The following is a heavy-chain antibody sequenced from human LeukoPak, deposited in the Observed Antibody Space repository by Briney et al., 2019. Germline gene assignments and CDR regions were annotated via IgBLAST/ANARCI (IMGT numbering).Heavy chain of an antibody. V-gene: IGHV3-23*01. J-gene: IGHJ4*02. CDR3: ARPRTEGAYFDY. D-gene: IGHD3/OR15-3a*01. CDR1: RFTFSTYA. CDR2: IIRSGGNT. Sequence: GGSLRLSCAASRFTFSTYAMSWVRQAPGKGLEWVSTIIRSGGNTYYADSVKGRFTISRDISKNTLYLQINSLRAEDTAVYYCARPRTEGAYFDYWGQGAVVTVSS.